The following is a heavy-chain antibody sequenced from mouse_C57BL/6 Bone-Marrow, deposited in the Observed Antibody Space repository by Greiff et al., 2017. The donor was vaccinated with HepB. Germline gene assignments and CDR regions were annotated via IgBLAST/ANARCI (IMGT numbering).Heavy chain of an antibody. Sequence: VQLQQSGAELVRPGTSVKVSCKASGYAFTNYLIEWVKQRPGQGLEWIGVINPGSGGTNYNEKFKGKATLTADKSSSTAYMQLSSLTSEDSAVYFCARETTVLAKPSYWYFDVWGTGTTVTVSS. CDR3: ARETTVLAKPSYWYFDV. D-gene: IGHD1-1*01. V-gene: IGHV1-54*01. CDR2: INPGSGGT. J-gene: IGHJ1*03. CDR1: GYAFTNYL.